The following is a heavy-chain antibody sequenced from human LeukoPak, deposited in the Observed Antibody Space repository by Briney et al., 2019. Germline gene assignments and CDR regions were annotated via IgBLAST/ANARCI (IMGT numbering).Heavy chain of an antibody. Sequence: GGSLRLSCSASGLTFSHYAMTWVRQAPGKGLEWVANIKHDGSEIFYVDSVKGRFTISRDNAKNSLYLQMNSLRAEDTAVYYCTRDQGYCSGNTCYYWFDPWGQGTLVTVSS. CDR1: GLTFSHYA. CDR2: IKHDGSEI. CDR3: TRDQGYCSGNTCYYWFDP. V-gene: IGHV3-7*01. J-gene: IGHJ5*02. D-gene: IGHD2-2*01.